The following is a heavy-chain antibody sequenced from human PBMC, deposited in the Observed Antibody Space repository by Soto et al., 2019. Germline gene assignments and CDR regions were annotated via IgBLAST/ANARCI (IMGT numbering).Heavy chain of an antibody. V-gene: IGHV3-23*01. CDR3: AKALSPTYYYGSGSTRADYYYYYYMDV. CDR1: GFTFSSYA. CDR2: ISGSGGST. J-gene: IGHJ6*03. D-gene: IGHD3-10*01. Sequence: PGGSLRLSCAAFGFTFSSYAMSWVRQAPGKGLEWVSAISGSGGSTYYADSVKGRFTISRDNSKNTLYLQMNSLRAEDTAVYYCAKALSPTYYYGSGSTRADYYYYYYMDVWGKGTTVTVSS.